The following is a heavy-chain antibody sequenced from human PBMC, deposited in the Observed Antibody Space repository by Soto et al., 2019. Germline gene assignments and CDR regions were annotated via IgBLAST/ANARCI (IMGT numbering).Heavy chain of an antibody. V-gene: IGHV4-59*01. CDR1: GGSISSYY. J-gene: IGHJ4*02. CDR2: IYSSGST. CDR3: ARNIAVAGQYLDY. D-gene: IGHD6-13*01. Sequence: QVQLQESGPGLVEPSETLSLTCTVSGGSISSYYWSWIRQPPGKGLEWIGYIYSSGSTKYNPSLKSRVTISVDTSKSQFSLKLTSVTAADTAVYYCARNIAVAGQYLDYWGQGTLVTVSS.